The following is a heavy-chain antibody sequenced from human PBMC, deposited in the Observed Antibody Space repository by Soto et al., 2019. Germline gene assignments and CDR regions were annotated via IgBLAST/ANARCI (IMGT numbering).Heavy chain of an antibody. CDR1: GGSISSGGYY. CDR3: ASVHGYSYADDY. J-gene: IGHJ4*02. CDR2: IYYSGST. D-gene: IGHD5-18*01. V-gene: IGHV4-31*03. Sequence: QVQLQESGPGLVKPSQTLSLTCTVSGGSISSGGYYWNWIRQHPGKGLEWIGYIYYSGSTYYNPSLKSRVTISVDTSKNQFSLKLSSVTAADTAVYFCASVHGYSYADDYWGQGTLVTVSS.